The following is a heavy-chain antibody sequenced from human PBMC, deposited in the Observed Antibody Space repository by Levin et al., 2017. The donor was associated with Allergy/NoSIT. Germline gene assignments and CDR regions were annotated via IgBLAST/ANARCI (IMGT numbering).Heavy chain of an antibody. CDR1: GYTFTSYA. J-gene: IGHJ6*03. CDR2: INAGNGNT. D-gene: IGHD4-17*01. Sequence: ASVKVSCKASGYTFTSYAMHWVRQAPGQRLEWMGWINAGNGNTKYSQKFQGRVTITRDTSASTAYMELSSLRSEDTAVYYCARAGRRVTTTYYDDYMDGWGKGTTVTVSS. V-gene: IGHV1-3*01. CDR3: ARAGRRVTTTYYDDYMDG.